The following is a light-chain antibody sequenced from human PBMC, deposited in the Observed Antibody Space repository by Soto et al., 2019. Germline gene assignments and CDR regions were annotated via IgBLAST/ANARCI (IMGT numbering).Light chain of an antibody. V-gene: IGLV2-8*01. Sequence: QSALTQPPSASGSPGQSVTISCTGTSSDVGGYNYVSWYQQHPGKAPKLMIYEVSKRPSGVPDGFSGSKSGNTASLTVSGLQAEDEADYYCSSYAGSSNYVFGTGTKVTVL. J-gene: IGLJ1*01. CDR2: EVS. CDR3: SSYAGSSNYV. CDR1: SSDVGGYNY.